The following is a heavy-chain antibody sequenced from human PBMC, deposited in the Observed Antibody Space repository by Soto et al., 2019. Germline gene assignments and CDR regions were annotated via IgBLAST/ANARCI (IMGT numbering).Heavy chain of an antibody. V-gene: IGHV1-18*01. J-gene: IGHJ1*01. CDR2: ISAYNGNT. CDR3: ARGGPGAEYFQH. D-gene: IGHD3-16*01. CDR1: GYTFTSYC. Sequence: ASGKVSCKASGYTFTSYCISWVLQAPGQGLEWMGWISAYNGNTNYAQKLQGRVTMTTDTSTSTAYMELRSLRSDDTAVYYCARGGPGAEYFQHWGQGTLVTVSS.